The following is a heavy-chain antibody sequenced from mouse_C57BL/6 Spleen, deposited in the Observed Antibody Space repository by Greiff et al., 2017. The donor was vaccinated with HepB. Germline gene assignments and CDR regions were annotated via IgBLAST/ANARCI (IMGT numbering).Heavy chain of an antibody. J-gene: IGHJ4*01. Sequence: VQLQQSDAELVKPGASVKISCKVSGYTFTDHTIHWMKQRPEQGLEWIGYIYPRDGSTKYNEKFKGKATLTADKSSSTAYMQLNSLTSEDSAVYFCAREGLLLWLRRSAMDYWGQGTSVTVSS. CDR3: AREGLLLWLRRSAMDY. D-gene: IGHD2-2*01. V-gene: IGHV1-78*01. CDR2: IYPRDGST. CDR1: GYTFTDHT.